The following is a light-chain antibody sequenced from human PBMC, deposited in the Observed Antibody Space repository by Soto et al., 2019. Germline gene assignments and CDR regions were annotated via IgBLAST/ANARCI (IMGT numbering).Light chain of an antibody. J-gene: IGLJ1*01. CDR2: DVS. Sequence: QSPLTQPASVSGSPGQSITISCTGTNSDVGGYNYVSWYQQHPGKAPKLMIYDVSNRPSGVSNRFSGSKSGNTASLTISGLQAEDEADYYCSSYTSSSTWVFGTGTKSPS. CDR3: SSYTSSSTWV. CDR1: NSDVGGYNY. V-gene: IGLV2-14*01.